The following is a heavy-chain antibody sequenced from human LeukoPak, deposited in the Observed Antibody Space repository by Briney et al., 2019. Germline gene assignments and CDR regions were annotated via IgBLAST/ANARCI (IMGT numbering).Heavy chain of an antibody. CDR1: GGSISSSSYY. D-gene: IGHD4-17*01. J-gene: IGHJ4*02. Sequence: SETLSLTCTVSGGSISSSSYYWSWIRQPPGKGLEWIGYIYYSGSTNYNPSLKSRVTISVDTSKNQFSLKLSSVTAADTAVYYCARAVGLGYYGDYQFYFDYWGQGTLVTVSS. CDR2: IYYSGST. CDR3: ARAVGLGYYGDYQFYFDY. V-gene: IGHV4-61*05.